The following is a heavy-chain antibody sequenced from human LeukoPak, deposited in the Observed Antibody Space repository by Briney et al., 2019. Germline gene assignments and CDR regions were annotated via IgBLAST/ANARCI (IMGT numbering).Heavy chain of an antibody. V-gene: IGHV4-34*01. Sequence: SETLSLTCAVYGGSFSNHYWTWFRQSPGKGLEWIGEINQSGNTNYNPSLKSRVTMSVDTSKNQFSLKLSSVTAADTAVYYCARGGSSSWYDFDYWGQGTLVTVSS. J-gene: IGHJ4*02. CDR3: ARGGSSSWYDFDY. CDR1: GGSFSNHY. CDR2: INQSGNT. D-gene: IGHD6-13*01.